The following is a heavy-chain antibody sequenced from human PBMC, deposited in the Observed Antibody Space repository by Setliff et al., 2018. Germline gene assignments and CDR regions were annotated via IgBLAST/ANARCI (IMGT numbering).Heavy chain of an antibody. V-gene: IGHV4-39*01. J-gene: IGHJ5*02. CDR3: GRGFSRIEGWGNWFDP. Sequence: SETLSLTCTVSGGSISNSGFFWGWLRQAPGKGLEWIGNIYDSGSSNYNASLKSRLIITRDTSKNQISLKLTSVTAADTAVYYCGRGFSRIEGWGNWFDPWGQGILVTSPQ. D-gene: IGHD2-15*01. CDR1: GGSISNSGFF. CDR2: IYDSGSS.